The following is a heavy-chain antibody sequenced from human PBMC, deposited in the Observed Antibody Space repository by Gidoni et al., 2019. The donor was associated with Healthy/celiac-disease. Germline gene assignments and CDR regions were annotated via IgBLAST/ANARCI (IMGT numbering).Heavy chain of an antibody. CDR3: ARLRGSSEDNWFDP. Sequence: QLQLQESGPGLVKPSETLSLTCTVSGGSISSSSYYWGWIRQPPGKGLEWIGSIYYSGSTYYHPSLKRRVTISVDTSKNQFSLKLSSVTAADTAVYYCARLRGSSEDNWFDPWGQGTLVTVSS. J-gene: IGHJ5*02. CDR2: IYYSGST. CDR1: GGSISSSSYY. V-gene: IGHV4-39*01. D-gene: IGHD6-6*01.